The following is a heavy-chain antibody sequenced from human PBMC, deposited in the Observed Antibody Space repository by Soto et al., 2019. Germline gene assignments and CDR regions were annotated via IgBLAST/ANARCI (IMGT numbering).Heavy chain of an antibody. CDR3: ARGQFHHVSNYYYALDV. CDR1: GGTFSSYA. J-gene: IGHJ6*02. CDR2: FIPMFNRP. Sequence: QVQLVQSGAEVQKPGSSVKVSCKASGGTFSSYAISWVRQAPGQGLEWMGGFIPMFNRPHSARKLQGRVTITADESTSTAYRDLSSLRSEDTAGYYCARGQFHHVSNYYYALDVWGQGTTVTVSS. V-gene: IGHV1-69*01.